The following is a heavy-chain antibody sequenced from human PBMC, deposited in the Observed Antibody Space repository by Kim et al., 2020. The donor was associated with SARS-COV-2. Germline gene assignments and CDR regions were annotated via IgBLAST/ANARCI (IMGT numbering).Heavy chain of an antibody. CDR3: VRIGSLYYYGMDV. J-gene: IGHJ6*02. Sequence: EYAASVKGRFTISREESKNSLYLQMNSLKTEDTAVYYCVRIGSLYYYGMDVWGQGTTVTVSS. D-gene: IGHD3-10*01. V-gene: IGHV3-72*01.